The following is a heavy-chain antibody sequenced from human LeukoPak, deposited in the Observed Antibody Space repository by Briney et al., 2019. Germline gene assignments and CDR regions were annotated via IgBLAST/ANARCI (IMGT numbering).Heavy chain of an antibody. V-gene: IGHV1-8*01. CDR3: ARGDRQYYDYVWRSYRQSAEFDY. J-gene: IGHJ4*02. CDR1: GYTFASYD. Sequence: GASVKVSCQASGYTFASYDINWVRQATGQGLEWMGWMNPNSGNTGYAQKFQGRVTMTRNTSISTAYTELSSLRSEDTAVYYCARGDRQYYDYVWRSYRQSAEFDYWGQGTLVTVSS. CDR2: MNPNSGNT. D-gene: IGHD3-16*02.